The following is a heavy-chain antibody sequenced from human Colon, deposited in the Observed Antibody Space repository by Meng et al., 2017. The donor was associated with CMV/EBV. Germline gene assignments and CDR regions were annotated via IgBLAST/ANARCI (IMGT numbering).Heavy chain of an antibody. CDR2: ISSSSSTI. CDR3: ARVMGYDFWSGAYYYGMDV. J-gene: IGHJ6*02. Sequence: GESLKISCAASGFTVSSNYMSWVRQAPGKGLEWVSYISSSSSTIYYADSVKGRFTISRDHAKNSLYLQMNSLRAEDTAVYYCARVMGYDFWSGAYYYGMDVWGQGTTVTVSS. D-gene: IGHD3-3*01. V-gene: IGHV3-48*04. CDR1: GFTVSSNY.